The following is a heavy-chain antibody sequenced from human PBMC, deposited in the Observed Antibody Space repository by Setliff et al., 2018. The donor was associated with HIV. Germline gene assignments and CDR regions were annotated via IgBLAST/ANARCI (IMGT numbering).Heavy chain of an antibody. CDR1: GGSIRSGSYY. CDR3: AREPDY. V-gene: IGHV4-61*09. J-gene: IGHJ4*02. Sequence: SETLSLTCTVSGGSIRSGSYYWTWIRQPAGKGPEWIGHIYTNGYTNYNPSLKSRVTISVDPSKNQILLRLSSVTAADTAVYYCAREPDYWGQGTLVTVSS. CDR2: IYTNGYT.